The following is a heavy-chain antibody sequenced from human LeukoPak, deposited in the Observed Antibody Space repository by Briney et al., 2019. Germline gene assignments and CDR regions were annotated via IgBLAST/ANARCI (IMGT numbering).Heavy chain of an antibody. J-gene: IGHJ4*02. V-gene: IGHV1-46*01. CDR1: GYTFTNYY. Sequence: ASVKVSCKASGYTFTNYYMYWVRQAPGQGLEWMGIINPGTGSTSYAQKFRGRVTMTRDTSTSTVYMELSRLRSEDTAVYYCARAYYYDSSGFYPGGDFWGQGTLVTVSS. CDR3: ARAYYYDSSGFYPGGDF. D-gene: IGHD3-22*01. CDR2: INPGTGST.